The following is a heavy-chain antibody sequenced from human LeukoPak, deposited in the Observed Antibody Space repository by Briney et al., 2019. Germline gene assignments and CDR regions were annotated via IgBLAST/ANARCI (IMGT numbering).Heavy chain of an antibody. Sequence: ASVKVSCKASGYTFTGYYMHWVRQAPGQGLEWMGWINPNSGGTNYAQEFQGRVTMTRDTFISTAYMELSRLRSDDTAVYYCAREPPSGANDYWGQGTLVTVSS. CDR1: GYTFTGYY. J-gene: IGHJ4*02. CDR2: INPNSGGT. D-gene: IGHD1-26*01. CDR3: AREPPSGANDY. V-gene: IGHV1-2*02.